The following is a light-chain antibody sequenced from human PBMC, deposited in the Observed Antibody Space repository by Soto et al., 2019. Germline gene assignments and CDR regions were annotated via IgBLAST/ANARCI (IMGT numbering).Light chain of an antibody. V-gene: IGLV2-14*01. CDR1: SSDVGGYNY. CDR3: SSYPTSGSREE. Sequence: QSVLTQPASVSGSPGQSITISCTGTSSDVGGYNYVSWYQQHPGKAPKLMIYEVSNRPPGVSNRFSGSKSGNTASLTISGLQAEDEADYYCSSYPTSGSREEFGGGARLAF. CDR2: EVS. J-gene: IGLJ3*02.